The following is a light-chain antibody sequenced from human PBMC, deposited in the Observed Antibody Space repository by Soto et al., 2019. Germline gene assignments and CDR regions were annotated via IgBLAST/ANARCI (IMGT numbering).Light chain of an antibody. CDR2: EDN. V-gene: IGLV2-23*01. CDR3: CSYAGSSSVI. Sequence: QSALTQPASVSGSPGQSITISCTGTSSDVGYYNLVSWYQQYPDKAPTVLIYEDNKRPSGVSDRFSGSKSGNTASLTIYGLQAEDEADYYCCSYAGSSSVIFGGGTKVTVL. J-gene: IGLJ2*01. CDR1: SSDVGYYNL.